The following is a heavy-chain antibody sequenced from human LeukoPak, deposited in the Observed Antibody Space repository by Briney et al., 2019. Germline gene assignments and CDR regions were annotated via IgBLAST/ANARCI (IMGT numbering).Heavy chain of an antibody. CDR1: GFTFSSYG. J-gene: IGHJ4*02. CDR2: ISYDGSNK. V-gene: IGHV3-30*18. D-gene: IGHD3-22*01. Sequence: GGSLRLSCAASGFTFSSYGMHWVRQAPGKGLEWVAVISYDGSNKYYADSVKGRFTISRDNSKNTLYLQMNSLRAEDTAVYYCAKDSTPGYYDSSGYPFDYWGQGTLVTVSS. CDR3: AKDSTPGYYDSSGYPFDY.